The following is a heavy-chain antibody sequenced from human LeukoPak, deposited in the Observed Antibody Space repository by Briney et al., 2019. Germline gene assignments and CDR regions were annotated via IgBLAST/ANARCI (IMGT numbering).Heavy chain of an antibody. CDR1: GFTFSSYG. CDR2: IRYDGSNK. V-gene: IGHV3-30*02. J-gene: IGHJ4*02. D-gene: IGHD6-6*01. Sequence: PGGSLRLSCAASGFTFSSYGMHWVRQAPGKGLEWVAFIRYDGSNKYYADSVKGRFTISRDNSKNTLYLQMNSLRAEDTAVYYCAKDLSSIAARLREDYWGQGTLVTVSS. CDR3: AKDLSSIAARLREDY.